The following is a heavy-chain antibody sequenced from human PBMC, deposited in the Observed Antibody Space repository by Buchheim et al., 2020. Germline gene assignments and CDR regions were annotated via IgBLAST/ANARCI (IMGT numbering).Heavy chain of an antibody. J-gene: IGHJ6*02. V-gene: IGHV3-33*01. CDR2: IWYDGSNK. CDR3: AGGPRIRRWSRYYYGMDV. CDR1: GFTFSSYG. D-gene: IGHD5-18*01. Sequence: QVQLVESGGGVVQPGRSLRLSCAASGFTFSSYGMHWVRQAPGKGLEWVAVIWYDGSNKYYADSVKGRFTISKDNSKHTLYLQMNSLRAEDTAVYYCAGGPRIRRWSRYYYGMDVWGQGTT.